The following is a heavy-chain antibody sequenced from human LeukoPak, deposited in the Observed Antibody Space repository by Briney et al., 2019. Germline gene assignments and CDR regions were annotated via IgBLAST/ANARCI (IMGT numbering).Heavy chain of an antibody. D-gene: IGHD2-15*01. CDR1: GGSISSHY. Sequence: SETLSLTCTVSGGSISSHYWSWIRQPAGKGLEWLGRIYTSGSTNYNPSLKSRVTMSVDTSKNQFSLKLSSVTAADKAEYYCAGGRRRGFDYCGQGTLVTVSS. CDR3: AGGRRRGFDY. V-gene: IGHV4-4*07. CDR2: IYTSGST. J-gene: IGHJ4*02.